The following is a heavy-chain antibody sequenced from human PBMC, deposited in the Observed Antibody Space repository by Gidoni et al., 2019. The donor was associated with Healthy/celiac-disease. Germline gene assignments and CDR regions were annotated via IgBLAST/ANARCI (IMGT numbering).Heavy chain of an antibody. V-gene: IGHV3-11*06. Sequence: QVQLVESGGGLVKPGGSLRLSCAASGFTFSDYYMSWIRQAPGKGLEWVSYISSSSSYTNYADSVKGRFTISRDNAKNSLYLQMNSLRAEDTAVYYCASWGRAVYANNEVGDYWGQGTLVTVSS. CDR3: ASWGRAVYANNEVGDY. J-gene: IGHJ4*02. D-gene: IGHD2-8*01. CDR1: GFTFSDYY. CDR2: ISSSSSYT.